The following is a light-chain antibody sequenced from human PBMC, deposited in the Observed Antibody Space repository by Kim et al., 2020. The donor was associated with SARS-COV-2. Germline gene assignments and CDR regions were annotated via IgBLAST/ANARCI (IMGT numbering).Light chain of an antibody. CDR2: SAS. CDR1: QSVSSN. CDR3: QQDNNWPYT. V-gene: IGKV3-15*01. J-gene: IGKJ2*01. Sequence: SVSPRERATLSCRASQSVSSNLAWYQQKPGQAPRLLIYSASTRATGIPARFSGSGSGTEFTLTISSLQSEDFAVYYCQQDNNWPYTFGQGTKLEI.